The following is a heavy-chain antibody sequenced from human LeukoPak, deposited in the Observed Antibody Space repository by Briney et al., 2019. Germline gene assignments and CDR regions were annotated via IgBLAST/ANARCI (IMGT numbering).Heavy chain of an antibody. J-gene: IGHJ4*02. CDR3: AKLLGTATTYDS. CDR2: INPDGSQK. D-gene: IGHD5-24*01. CDR1: GFTFSGNW. V-gene: IGHV3-7*01. Sequence: GGSLRLSCEASGFTFSGNWMSWVRQAPGKGLEWVASINPDGSQKLYVDSVKGRFTISRDNTKSSLYLQMSSLGAEDTAMYYCAKLLGTATTYDSWGQGTRVTVSS.